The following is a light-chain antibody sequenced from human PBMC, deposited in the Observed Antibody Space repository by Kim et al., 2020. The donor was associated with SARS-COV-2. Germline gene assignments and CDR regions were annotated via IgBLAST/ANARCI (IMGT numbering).Light chain of an antibody. V-gene: IGKV1-5*01. CDR3: QHRKT. Sequence: SYLSASVWGVITITGRTTHTRSGRLAWYQQKPGKAPKLLIFDASTLESGVPSRFRGSGSGTDFILTISSLQPDDSATYYCQHRKTFGQVTKVDIK. CDR2: DAS. CDR1: HTRSGR. J-gene: IGKJ1*01.